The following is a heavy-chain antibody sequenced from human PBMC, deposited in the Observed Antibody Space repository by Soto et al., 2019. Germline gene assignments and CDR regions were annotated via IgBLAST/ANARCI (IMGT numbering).Heavy chain of an antibody. CDR3: AHTLPPWGGMDV. Sequence: QSTLKESGPTLVKPTQTLTLTCTFSGFSLSTSGVGVGWIRQPPGKALEWLALIYWDDDKRYSPSLKRRLTITKDTSKNLVVLTMTYMDPVDTATYYCAHTLPPWGGMDVWGQGTTVTVSS. CDR2: IYWDDDK. J-gene: IGHJ6*02. CDR1: GFSLSTSGVG. D-gene: IGHD7-27*01. V-gene: IGHV2-5*02.